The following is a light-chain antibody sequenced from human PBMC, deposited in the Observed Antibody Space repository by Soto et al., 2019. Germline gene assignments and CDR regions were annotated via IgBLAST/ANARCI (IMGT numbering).Light chain of an antibody. V-gene: IGKV3-20*01. Sequence: IVLTQSPGTLSLSPGERATLSCGASQSVTNNFLAWSQQKPGQAPRLLIYGASSRATGVPDRFSGSGSGTDFTLTISRLEPGDFAVYYCQQYGTPLFTFGPGTKVDIK. CDR2: GAS. CDR3: QQYGTPLFT. J-gene: IGKJ3*01. CDR1: QSVTNNF.